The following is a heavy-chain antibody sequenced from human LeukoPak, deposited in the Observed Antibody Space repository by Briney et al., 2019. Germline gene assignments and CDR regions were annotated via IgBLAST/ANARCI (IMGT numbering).Heavy chain of an antibody. D-gene: IGHD5-12*01. V-gene: IGHV1-2*02. CDR2: INPNSGGT. CDR1: GYTFTGYY. Sequence: ASVKVSCKASGYTFTGYYMHWVRQAPGQGLEWMGWINPNSGGTNYAQKFQGRVTMTSDTSISTAYMELSRLRSHDTAVYFCARVVATIPSSPFDYWGQGTLVTVSS. CDR3: ARVVATIPSSPFDY. J-gene: IGHJ4*02.